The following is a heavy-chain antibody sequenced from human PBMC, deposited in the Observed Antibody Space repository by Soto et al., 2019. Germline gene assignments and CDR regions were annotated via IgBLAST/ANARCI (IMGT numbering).Heavy chain of an antibody. CDR3: ASDYLWRMRPVVYYYGMDV. Sequence: SVKVSCKASGGTFSSYAISWVRQAPGQGLEWMGGIIPIFGTASYAQKFQGRVTITADKYTSTACRELSGLRSEDTAVYYCASDYLWRMRPVVYYYGMDVWGQGTTVTVSS. CDR2: IIPIFGTA. D-gene: IGHD3-22*01. J-gene: IGHJ6*02. V-gene: IGHV1-69*06. CDR1: GGTFSSYA.